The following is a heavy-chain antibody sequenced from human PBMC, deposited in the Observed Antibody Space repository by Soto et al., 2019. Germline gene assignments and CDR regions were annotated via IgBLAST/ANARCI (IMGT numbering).Heavy chain of an antibody. CDR2: IYSDGTST. CDR1: GFTFDYYW. V-gene: IGHV3-74*01. J-gene: IGHJ3*01. Sequence: EVQLVESGGGLVQPGESLRLSCAASGFTFDYYWMHWVRQAPGKGLVWVSRIYSDGTSTTYADSVKGRFTISRDNAKNTVSQQMNSLRADDTAVYYCARGDREAFDLWGQGTVVTVSS. CDR3: ARGDREAFDL.